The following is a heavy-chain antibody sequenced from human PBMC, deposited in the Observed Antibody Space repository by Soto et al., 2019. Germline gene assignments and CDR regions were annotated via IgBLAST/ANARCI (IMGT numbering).Heavy chain of an antibody. J-gene: IGHJ6*02. CDR1: GDSVSSSSVA. Sequence: SQTLSLTCVISGDSVSSSSVAWNWVRQSPSRGLEWLGRTYYRSRWYSDFAVSVRGRIVINADTSKNQFSLQLSSVTPEDTAVYFCARSEEDSDYYYYGLDVWGQGTTVTVSS. CDR3: ARSEEDSDYYYYGLDV. CDR2: TYYRSRWYS. V-gene: IGHV6-1*01. D-gene: IGHD2-15*01.